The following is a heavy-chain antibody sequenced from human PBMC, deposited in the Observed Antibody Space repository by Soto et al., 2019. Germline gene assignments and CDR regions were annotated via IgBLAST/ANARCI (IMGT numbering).Heavy chain of an antibody. J-gene: IGHJ6*02. D-gene: IGHD3-22*01. Sequence: SETLSLTCTVSGGSISSSSYYWGWLRQPQGKGLEWIGNVYYGGSTYYNPSLKSRVTISVETSKSQFSLKLSSVTTADTAVYYCAGGDYYHSSGYYFYYYTMDVWGQGTTVTVSS. CDR3: AGGDYYHSSGYYFYYYTMDV. CDR2: VYYGGST. CDR1: GGSISSSSYY. V-gene: IGHV4-39*01.